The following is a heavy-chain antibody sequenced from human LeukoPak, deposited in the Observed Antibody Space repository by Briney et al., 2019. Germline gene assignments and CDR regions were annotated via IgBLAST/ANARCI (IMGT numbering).Heavy chain of an antibody. CDR1: GYTFTSYD. CDR2: MNPNSGNT. D-gene: IGHD3-3*01. Sequence: ASVKVSCKASGYTFTSYDINWVRQATGQGLEWMGWMNPNSGNTGYAQKFQGRVTMTRNTSISTAYMELSSLRSEDTAVYYCARGQQRTIFWGGEDAFDIWGQGTMVTVSS. V-gene: IGHV1-8*01. J-gene: IGHJ3*02. CDR3: ARGQQRTIFWGGEDAFDI.